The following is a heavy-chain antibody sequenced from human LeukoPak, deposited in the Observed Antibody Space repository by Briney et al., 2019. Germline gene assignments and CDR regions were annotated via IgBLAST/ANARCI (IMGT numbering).Heavy chain of an antibody. D-gene: IGHD3-3*01. CDR2: IWYDGSNK. Sequence: PGGSLRLSCAASGFTFGNYGLHWVRQAPGKGLEWVAVIWYDGSNKYYADSVKGRFTISRDNSKNTLYLQMNSLRAEDTAVYYCAKDLDRDFWSGYYTTPPGYWGQGTLVTVSS. J-gene: IGHJ4*02. CDR1: GFTFGNYG. CDR3: AKDLDRDFWSGYYTTPPGY. V-gene: IGHV3-30*02.